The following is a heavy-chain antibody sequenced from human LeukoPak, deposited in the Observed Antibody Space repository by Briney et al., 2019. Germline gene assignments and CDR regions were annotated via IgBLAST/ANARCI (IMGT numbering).Heavy chain of an antibody. D-gene: IGHD3-22*01. CDR1: GYTFTSYY. CDR2: INPSGGST. Sequence: ASVKVSCTASGYTFTSYYMHWVRQAPGQGLEWMGIINPSGGSTSYAQKFQGRVTMTRDTSTSTVYMELSSLRSEDTAVYYCARDLSEAGYYYDSSGYYGEDYWGQGTLVTVSS. J-gene: IGHJ4*02. CDR3: ARDLSEAGYYYDSSGYYGEDY. V-gene: IGHV1-46*01.